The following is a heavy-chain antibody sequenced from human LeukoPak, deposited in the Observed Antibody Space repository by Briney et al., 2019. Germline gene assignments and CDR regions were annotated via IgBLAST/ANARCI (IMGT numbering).Heavy chain of an antibody. CDR2: IKQDGSAK. V-gene: IGHV3-7*03. J-gene: IGHJ4*02. Sequence: GGSLRLSCVVSGFIFSDYWMSWVRQAPGKGLEWVANIKQDGSAKRYVDSVKGRFTISRDNAKNSLYLQRNSLRAEDTAIYYCARRYFDYWGQGTLVTVSS. CDR1: GFIFSDYW. CDR3: ARRYFDY.